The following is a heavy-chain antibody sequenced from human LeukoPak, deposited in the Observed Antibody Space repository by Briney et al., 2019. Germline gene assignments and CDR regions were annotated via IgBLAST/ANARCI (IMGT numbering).Heavy chain of an antibody. CDR2: IYHSGST. V-gene: IGHV4-30-2*01. D-gene: IGHD3-10*01. Sequence: SETLSLTCAVSGGSISSDGYSWSWIRQPPGKGLEWIGYIYHSGSTYYNPSLKNRVIISVDRLKNQFSLKLSSVTAADTAVYYCARGPAREMSYYMRCFDPWGQGTLVTVSS. CDR1: GGSISSDGYS. CDR3: ARGPAREMSYYMRCFDP. J-gene: IGHJ5*02.